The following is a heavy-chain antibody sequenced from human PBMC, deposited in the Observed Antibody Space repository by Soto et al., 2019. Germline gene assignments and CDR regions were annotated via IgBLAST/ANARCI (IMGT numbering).Heavy chain of an antibody. J-gene: IGHJ5*02. Sequence: QVQLVQSGAEVKKPGASVKVSCKASGYTFTSYGISWVRQAPGQGLEWLGWISAYNGNTNDAQKLQGRVTMTTDTNTSTDYMELRSVRSDDTAVYDCARPYYLRWGLDPWGQGTLVTVSS. V-gene: IGHV1-18*01. CDR2: ISAYNGNT. CDR1: GYTFTSYG. D-gene: IGHD3-10*01. CDR3: ARPYYLRWGLDP.